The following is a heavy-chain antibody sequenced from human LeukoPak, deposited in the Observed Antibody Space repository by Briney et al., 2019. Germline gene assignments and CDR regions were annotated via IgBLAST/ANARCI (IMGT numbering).Heavy chain of an antibody. V-gene: IGHV3-30*02. CDR3: AKGAGPYYYGSRSLKYLPAEYFQH. Sequence: PGGSLRLSCAASGFTFSSYGMHWVRQAPGKGLEWVAFIRYDGSNKYYADSVKGRFTISRDNSKNTLYLQMNSLRAEDTAVYYCAKGAGPYYYGSRSLKYLPAEYFQHWGQGTLVTVSS. D-gene: IGHD3-10*01. CDR1: GFTFSSYG. CDR2: IRYDGSNK. J-gene: IGHJ1*01.